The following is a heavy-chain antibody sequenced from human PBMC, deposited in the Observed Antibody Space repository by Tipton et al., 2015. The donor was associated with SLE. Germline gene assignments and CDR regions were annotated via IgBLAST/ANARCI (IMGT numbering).Heavy chain of an antibody. CDR3: AREYSGYDYRTFDH. CDR1: GAAISAYY. Sequence: LRLSCSVSGAAISAYYWSWIRQPPGKGLEWIGYVSYSGSTNYNPSLKSRVTISVDTSKNQFSLKLRSVTAADTAVYYCAREYSGYDYRTFDHWGQGTLVTVSS. D-gene: IGHD5-12*01. V-gene: IGHV4-59*12. CDR2: VSYSGST. J-gene: IGHJ4*02.